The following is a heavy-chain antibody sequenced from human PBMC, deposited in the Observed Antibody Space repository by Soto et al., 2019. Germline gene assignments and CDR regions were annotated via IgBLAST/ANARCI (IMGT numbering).Heavy chain of an antibody. V-gene: IGHV4-30-4*01. J-gene: IGHJ5*02. CDR1: AGSIISGDYY. CDR2: IYYSGST. CDR3: ARVHHYYGSPWFDP. D-gene: IGHD3-10*01. Sequence: TLSLTCTFWAGSIISGDYYWNCIRQPPGKGLEWIGYIYYSGSTYYNPSLKSRVTISVDTSKNQFSLKLSSVTAADTAVYYCARVHHYYGSPWFDPWGQGTLVTLSS.